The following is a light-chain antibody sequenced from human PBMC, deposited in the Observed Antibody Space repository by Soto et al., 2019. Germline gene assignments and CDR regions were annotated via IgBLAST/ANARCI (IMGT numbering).Light chain of an antibody. CDR2: DVS. J-gene: IGLJ1*01. V-gene: IGLV2-14*01. Sequence: QSVLTQPASVSGSPGQSITISCTGTSSDVGGYNYVSWYQQHPGKAPKLMIYDVSNRPSGVSNRFSGSKSGNTASLTISGLQAKDEADYYCSSYTSTYNYVFGTGTKLTVL. CDR1: SSDVGGYNY. CDR3: SSYTSTYNYV.